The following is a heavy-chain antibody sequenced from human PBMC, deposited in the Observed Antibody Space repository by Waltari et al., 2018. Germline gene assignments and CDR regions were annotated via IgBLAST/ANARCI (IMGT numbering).Heavy chain of an antibody. CDR1: GGSVSTTSYS. Sequence: QLQLQESGPGLVKPSETLSLTCTVSGGSVSTTSYSLAWVRQSPGKGLEWIGTFYYPGNIYYNPSLTSRVTISVDSPQNHLSLRLSSVTAADTAVYYWARLSGYCDDTGCYGHYAMDVWGQGTTVTVSS. J-gene: IGHJ6*02. CDR2: FYYPGNI. V-gene: IGHV4-39*02. CDR3: ARLSGYCDDTGCYGHYAMDV. D-gene: IGHD2-2*01.